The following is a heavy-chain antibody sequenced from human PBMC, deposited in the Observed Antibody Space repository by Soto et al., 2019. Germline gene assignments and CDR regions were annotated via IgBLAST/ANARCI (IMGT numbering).Heavy chain of an antibody. J-gene: IGHJ6*02. CDR1: GGTFSNSA. V-gene: IGHV1-69*12. Sequence: VQLEQSGAEVKKPGSSVKVSCKASGGTFSNSAISWVRQAPGQGLEWMGGIMPIFRTPNYPQKYQGRVTITAHESTTTAFIEFSGLRSDDTAVYYCARDKDRLQLGGNYYYILDVWCQGTTVTVSS. D-gene: IGHD5-12*01. CDR2: IMPIFRTP. CDR3: ARDKDRLQLGGNYYYILDV.